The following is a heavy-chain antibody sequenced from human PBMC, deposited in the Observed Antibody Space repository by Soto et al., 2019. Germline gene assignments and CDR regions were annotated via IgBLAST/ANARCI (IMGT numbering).Heavy chain of an antibody. CDR3: ARKFTMVRGGYYYYYGMDV. Sequence: SETLSLTCAVYGGSFSGYCWSWIRQPPGKGLEWIGEINHSGSTNYNPSLKSRVTISVDTSKNQFSLKLSSVTAADTAVYYCARKFTMVRGGYYYYYGMDVWGQGTTVTVSS. D-gene: IGHD3-10*01. CDR1: GGSFSGYC. J-gene: IGHJ6*02. CDR2: INHSGST. V-gene: IGHV4-34*01.